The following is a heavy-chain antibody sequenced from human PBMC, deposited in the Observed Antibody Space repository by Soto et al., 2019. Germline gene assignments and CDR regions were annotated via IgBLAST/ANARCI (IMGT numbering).Heavy chain of an antibody. J-gene: IGHJ3*02. Sequence: ASVKVSCKASGYTFTSYYMHWVRQAPGQGLEWMGIINPSGGSTSYAQKFQGRVTMTRDTSTSTVYMELSSLRSEDTAVYDCARGGESEIYYDSSGSRDAFDIWGQGTTVTVSS. CDR1: GYTFTSYY. V-gene: IGHV1-46*01. D-gene: IGHD3-22*01. CDR3: ARGGESEIYYDSSGSRDAFDI. CDR2: INPSGGST.